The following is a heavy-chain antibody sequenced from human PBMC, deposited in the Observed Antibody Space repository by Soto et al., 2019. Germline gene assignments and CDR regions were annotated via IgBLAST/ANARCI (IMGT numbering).Heavy chain of an antibody. CDR3: ERQPNYYDSSGYYYSDY. D-gene: IGHD3-22*01. J-gene: IGHJ4*02. V-gene: IGHV5-51*01. Sequence: PGESLKISCKGSGFTFTNYWIAWVRQMPGKGLEWMGIIYPGDSKTRYSPSFQGQVTISADKSIGTAFLHWSSLKASDTAMYYCERQPNYYDSSGYYYSDYWGQGTQVTVSS. CDR1: GFTFTNYW. CDR2: IYPGDSKT.